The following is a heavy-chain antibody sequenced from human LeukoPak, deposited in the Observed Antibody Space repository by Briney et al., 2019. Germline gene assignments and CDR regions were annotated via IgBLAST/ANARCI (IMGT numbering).Heavy chain of an antibody. CDR2: ISYSGST. Sequence: PSETLSLTCTVSGGSISSYYWSWIRQPPGKGLEWIGYISYSGSTNYNPSLKSRVTISVDTSKNQFSLKLSSVTAADTAVYYCARHSSSAWYFDYWGQGTLVTVSS. V-gene: IGHV4-59*08. D-gene: IGHD6-25*01. J-gene: IGHJ4*02. CDR3: ARHSSSAWYFDY. CDR1: GGSISSYY.